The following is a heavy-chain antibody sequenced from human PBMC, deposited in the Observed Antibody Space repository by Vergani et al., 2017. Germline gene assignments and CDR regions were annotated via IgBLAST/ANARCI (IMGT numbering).Heavy chain of an antibody. D-gene: IGHD3-10*01. CDR3: AREGDGSGMLEY. V-gene: IGHV4-59*01. CDR2: IYYSGST. CDR1: GGSISSYY. Sequence: QVQLQESGPGLVKPSETLSLTCTVSGGSISSYYWSWIRQPPGKGLEWIGYIYYSGSTNYNPSLKSRVTISVDTSKNQFSLKLSSVTAADTAVYYCAREGDGSGMLEYWGQGTLVTVSS. J-gene: IGHJ4*02.